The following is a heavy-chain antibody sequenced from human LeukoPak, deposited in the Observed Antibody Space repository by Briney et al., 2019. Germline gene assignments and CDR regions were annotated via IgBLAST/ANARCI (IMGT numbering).Heavy chain of an antibody. CDR3: ARTNLFVDTAVNDAFDV. J-gene: IGHJ3*01. CDR2: IWYDGSDE. CDR1: GFTFSSYG. Sequence: PGRSLRLSCAASGFTFSSYGMHWVRQAPGKGLEWVAVIWYDGSDEYYADSVKGRFTISRDNSKSTLYLQMSSLRAEDTAVYYCARTNLFVDTAVNDAFDVWGQGTMVIVSS. V-gene: IGHV3-33*01. D-gene: IGHD5-18*01.